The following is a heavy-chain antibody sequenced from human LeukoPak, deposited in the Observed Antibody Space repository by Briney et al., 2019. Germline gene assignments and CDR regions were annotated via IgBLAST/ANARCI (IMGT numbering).Heavy chain of an antibody. CDR2: IKQDGSEK. V-gene: IGHV3-7*04. Sequence: QPGGSLRLSCAASGVMFPSYWMTWVRQAPGKGLEWVANIKQDGSEKYYVDSVKGRFTISRDNAKNSVYLQMNSLRAEDTAVYYSARRHHFGFLDSWGQGTLVTVSS. D-gene: IGHD3-10*01. J-gene: IGHJ4*02. CDR1: GVMFPSYW. CDR3: ARRHHFGFLDS.